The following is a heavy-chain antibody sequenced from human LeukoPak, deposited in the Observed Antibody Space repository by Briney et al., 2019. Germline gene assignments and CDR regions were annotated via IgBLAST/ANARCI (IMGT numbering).Heavy chain of an antibody. D-gene: IGHD1-26*01. J-gene: IGHJ4*02. CDR3: AGETLQPVVGANRPFDY. Sequence: SQTLSLTCAISGDSVSSNSAAWNWIRQSPSRGLEWLGRTYYRSKWYNDHAVSVKSRITINPDTSKNQFSLQLNSVTPEDTAVYYCAGETLQPVVGANRPFDYWGQGTLVTVSS. CDR2: TYYRSKWYN. CDR1: GDSVSSNSAA. V-gene: IGHV6-1*01.